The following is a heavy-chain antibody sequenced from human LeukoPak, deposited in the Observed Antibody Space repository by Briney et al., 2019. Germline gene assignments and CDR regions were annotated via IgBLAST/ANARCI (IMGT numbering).Heavy chain of an antibody. CDR2: IYYSGST. V-gene: IGHV4-39*07. CDR3: ARDGRFPPEVLPRYFDY. D-gene: IGHD1-26*01. Sequence: SETLSLTCSVSGGSVSSGSYYWGWIRQPPGKGLEWIGNIYYSGSTYYNPSLKSRVTISVETSKNQFSLKLSSVTAADTAVYYCARDGRFPPEVLPRYFDYWGQGTLVTVSS. J-gene: IGHJ4*02. CDR1: GGSVSSGSYY.